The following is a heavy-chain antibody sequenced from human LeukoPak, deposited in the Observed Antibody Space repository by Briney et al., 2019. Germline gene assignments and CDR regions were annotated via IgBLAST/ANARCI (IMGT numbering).Heavy chain of an antibody. CDR2: INHSGST. V-gene: IGHV4-30-2*01. J-gene: IGHJ4*02. CDR3: ARGSTWYSSGWYGIDY. Sequence: SQTLSLTCTVSGGSISSGGYYWSWIRQPPGKGLEWIGEINHSGSTNYNPSLKSRVTISVDTSKNQFSLKLSSVTAADTAVYYCARGSTWYSSGWYGIDYWGQGTLVTVSS. D-gene: IGHD6-19*01. CDR1: GGSISSGGYY.